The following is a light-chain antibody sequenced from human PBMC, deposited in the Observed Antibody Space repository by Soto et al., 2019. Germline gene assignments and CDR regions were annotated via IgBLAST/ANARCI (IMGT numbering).Light chain of an antibody. J-gene: IGLJ1*01. CDR2: DNN. Sequence: QCVRTQQPTGAAAPGQKVTISCSGSSSNIGNNYVSWYQQLPGTAPKLLIYDNNKRPSGIPDRFSGSKSGTSATLGITGLQTGDEADYYCGTWDSSLSAYVFGTGTKVTVL. CDR3: GTWDSSLSAYV. V-gene: IGLV1-51*01. CDR1: SSNIGNNY.